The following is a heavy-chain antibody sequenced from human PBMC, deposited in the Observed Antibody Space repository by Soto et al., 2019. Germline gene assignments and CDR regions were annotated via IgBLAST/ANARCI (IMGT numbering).Heavy chain of an antibody. CDR3: ARDTGDGTFDF. V-gene: IGHV1-3*01. D-gene: IGHD7-27*01. CDR1: GYTFSSYA. J-gene: IGHJ4*02. Sequence: ASVKVSCKASGYTFSSYAMHWVRQAPGQRLEWMGWINAGYGNTKSSQKFQDRVTISRDTSASTAYMELTSLRSEDAAVYYCARDTGDGTFDFWGQGTLVTVSS. CDR2: INAGYGNT.